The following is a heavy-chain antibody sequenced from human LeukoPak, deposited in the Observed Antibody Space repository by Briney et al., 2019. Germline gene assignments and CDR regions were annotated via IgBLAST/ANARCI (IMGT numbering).Heavy chain of an antibody. J-gene: IGHJ4*02. Sequence: PGGSLRLSCAASGFTFSNYAMHWVRQAPGKGLEWVAFIRYDGGNKFYVDSVKGRFTISRGNSRNTLYLQMNSLRAEDTAVYYCAKGSGIAAVVLDHFDYWGQGTLVTVSS. V-gene: IGHV3-30*02. CDR1: GFTFSNYA. CDR2: IRYDGGNK. D-gene: IGHD6-25*01. CDR3: AKGSGIAAVVLDHFDY.